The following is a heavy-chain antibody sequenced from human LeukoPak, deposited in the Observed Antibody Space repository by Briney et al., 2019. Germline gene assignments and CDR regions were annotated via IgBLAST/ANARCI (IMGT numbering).Heavy chain of an antibody. D-gene: IGHD3-10*01. CDR3: ARDRDGSGSYYQPLFDY. V-gene: IGHV4-38-2*02. J-gene: IGHJ4*02. Sequence: PSETLSLTCAVSGCSISSGYYWGWIRQPPGKGLEWIGSIYHSGSTYYNPSLKSRVTISVDTSKNQFSLKLSSVTAADTAVYYCARDRDGSGSYYQPLFDYWGQGTLVTVSS. CDR1: GCSISSGYY. CDR2: IYHSGST.